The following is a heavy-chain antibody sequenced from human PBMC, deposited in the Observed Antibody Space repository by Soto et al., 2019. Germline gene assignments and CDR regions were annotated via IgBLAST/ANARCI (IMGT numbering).Heavy chain of an antibody. CDR1: GGTFSNYA. CDR3: ARGPDNEGYFDY. V-gene: IGHV1-69*13. CDR2: IILPFGTP. Sequence: ASVKVSCKASGGTFSNYAITWVRQAPGQGLEWMGVIILPFGTPNYAQTFQGRATITADESMSTAYMELSGLRSEDTAVYYCARGPDNEGYFDYWGQGTLVTVSS. D-gene: IGHD1-1*01. J-gene: IGHJ4*02.